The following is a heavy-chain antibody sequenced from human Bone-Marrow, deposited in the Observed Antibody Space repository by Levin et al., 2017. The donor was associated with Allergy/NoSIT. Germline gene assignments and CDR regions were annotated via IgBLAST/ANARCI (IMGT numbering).Heavy chain of an antibody. CDR2: IYSGGGT. Sequence: GGSLRLSCTASGVTVFNNYFMWVRQAPGKGLEWVSHIYSGGGTNYADSVKGRFSVSRDNSKNTVYLQMNSLRADDTAVYYCVARSNGMDVWGQGTTVTVSS. CDR1: GVTVFNNY. D-gene: IGHD5-12*01. CDR3: VARSNGMDV. V-gene: IGHV3-66*01. J-gene: IGHJ6*02.